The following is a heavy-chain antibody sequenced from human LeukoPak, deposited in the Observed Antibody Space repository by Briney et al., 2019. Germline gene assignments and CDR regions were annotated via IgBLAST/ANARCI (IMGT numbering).Heavy chain of an antibody. J-gene: IGHJ4*02. CDR3: ARDLTGPYDH. Sequence: PGGSLRLSCAASGFTFSRYWMHWVRQAPGKGLVWAARINVEGNYIDYAESVKGRFTISRDSAMNTLYLQMNSVRAEDTAVYSCARDLTGPYDHWGQGTLVTVSS. D-gene: IGHD3-22*01. CDR2: INVEGNYI. V-gene: IGHV3-74*01. CDR1: GFTFSRYW.